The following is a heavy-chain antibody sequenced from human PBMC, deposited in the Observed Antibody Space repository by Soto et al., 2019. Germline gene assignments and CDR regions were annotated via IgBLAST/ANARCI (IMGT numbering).Heavy chain of an antibody. CDR3: ARGLYSKPPFDY. D-gene: IGHD4-4*01. J-gene: IGHJ4*02. CDR2: INGGNGYT. V-gene: IGHV1-3*01. CDR1: GYTFAGYA. Sequence: QVQLVQSGAEVKKPGASVKVSCKASGYTFAGYAMHWVRQAPGQRLEWMGWINGGNGYTKYSQKFQGRVTITRDTSASTAYMELSSLTSEDTAVYYCARGLYSKPPFDYWGQGTLVTVSS.